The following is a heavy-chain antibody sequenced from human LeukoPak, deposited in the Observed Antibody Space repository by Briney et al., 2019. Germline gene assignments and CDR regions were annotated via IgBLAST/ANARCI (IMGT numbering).Heavy chain of an antibody. CDR2: LYYSGST. CDR1: PGSTSSSNYC. J-gene: IGHJ5*02. Sequence: SETLSLTCTVSPGSTSSSNYCWGWVRQPPGKGLEWIGSLYYSGSTYYNPSLKSRVTISVDTSKSQFSLKLSSVTAADTAVYYCARQIISTWSIDPWGQGTRVTVSS. D-gene: IGHD6-13*01. CDR3: ARQIISTWSIDP. V-gene: IGHV4-39*01.